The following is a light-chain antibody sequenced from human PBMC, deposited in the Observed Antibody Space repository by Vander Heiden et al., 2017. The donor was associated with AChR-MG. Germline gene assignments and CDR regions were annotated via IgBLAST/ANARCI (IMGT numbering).Light chain of an antibody. V-gene: IGLV2-14*03. J-gene: IGLJ2*01. Sequence: QSALTQPASVSGSPGQSITISCTGTSSDVGGYNYVSWYQLRPGKAPKLLIDDVSNRPSGVSNRFSGSKSDNTASLTISGLQAEDEADYYCSSYTSGSTLVVFGGGTKLTVL. CDR2: DVS. CDR1: SSDVGGYNY. CDR3: SSYTSGSTLVV.